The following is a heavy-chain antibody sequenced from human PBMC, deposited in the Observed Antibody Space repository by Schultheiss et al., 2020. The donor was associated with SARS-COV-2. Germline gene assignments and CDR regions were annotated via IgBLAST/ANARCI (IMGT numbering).Heavy chain of an antibody. D-gene: IGHD6-19*01. CDR3: ARDMEQWLVPYYYGMDV. V-gene: IGHV4-59*12. CDR2: IYYSGST. CDR1: GGSISSYY. Sequence: SETLSLTCTVSGGSISSYYWSWIRQPPGKGLEWIGYIYYSGSTNYNPSLKSRVTISVDTSKNQFSLKLSSVTAADTAVYYCARDMEQWLVPYYYGMDVWGQGTTVTVSS. J-gene: IGHJ6*02.